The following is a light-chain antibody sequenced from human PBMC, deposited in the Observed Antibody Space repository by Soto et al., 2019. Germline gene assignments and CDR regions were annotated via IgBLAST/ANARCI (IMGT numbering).Light chain of an antibody. CDR2: EAS. CDR1: SSDVGRFHL. Sequence: QSALTQPASVSGSPGQSITISCTGTSSDVGRFHLVSWYQHHPGKAPKLIIFEASKRPSGVSNRFSGSKSGNTASLTISGLQAEDEGDYYCCSYAGSSAFVVFGGGPKLTVL. V-gene: IGLV2-23*02. J-gene: IGLJ2*01. CDR3: CSYAGSSAFVV.